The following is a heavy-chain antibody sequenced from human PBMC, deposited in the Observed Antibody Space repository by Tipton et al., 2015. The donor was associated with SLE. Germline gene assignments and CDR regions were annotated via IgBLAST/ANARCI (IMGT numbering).Heavy chain of an antibody. D-gene: IGHD7-27*01. V-gene: IGHV3-13*01. CDR1: GFTFSSYD. CDR2: IGTAGDT. Sequence: SLRLSCAASGFTFSSYDMHWVRQATGKGLEWVSAIGTAGDTYYPGSVKGRFTISRENAKNSLYLQMNSLRAGDTAVYYCARGHWAGDLYYFDYWGQGTLVTVSS. CDR3: ARGHWAGDLYYFDY. J-gene: IGHJ4*02.